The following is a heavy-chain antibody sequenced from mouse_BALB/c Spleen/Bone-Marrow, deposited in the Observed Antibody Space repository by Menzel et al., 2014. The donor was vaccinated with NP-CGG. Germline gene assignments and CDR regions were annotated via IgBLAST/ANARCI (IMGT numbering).Heavy chain of an antibody. CDR2: ISTYSGNT. CDR3: GRGYYGSSYLFYY. J-gene: IGHJ2*01. CDR1: GYTFTDYA. Sequence: QVQLKQSGPELVRPGVSVKISCKGSGYTFTDYAMHWVKQSHAKSLEWIGVISTYSGNTNYNQKFKGKATMTVDKSSSTAYMELARLTPEDSAIYYCGRGYYGSSYLFYYWGQGTTRTVAS. V-gene: IGHV1-67*01. D-gene: IGHD1-1*01.